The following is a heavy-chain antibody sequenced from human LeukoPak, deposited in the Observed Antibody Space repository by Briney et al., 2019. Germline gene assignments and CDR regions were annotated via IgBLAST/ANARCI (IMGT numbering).Heavy chain of an antibody. CDR1: GFTFSSYS. D-gene: IGHD2-15*01. CDR3: ARQDCSGGSCYSIPFDY. CDR2: ISSSSNTI. V-gene: IGHV3-48*02. J-gene: IGHJ4*02. Sequence: GGSLRLSCAASGFTFSSYSMNWVRQAPGKGLEWVSYISSSSNTIYYADSVKGRFTISRDNARNSLYLQMHSLRDEDTAVYYCARQDCSGGSCYSIPFDYWGQGTLVTASS.